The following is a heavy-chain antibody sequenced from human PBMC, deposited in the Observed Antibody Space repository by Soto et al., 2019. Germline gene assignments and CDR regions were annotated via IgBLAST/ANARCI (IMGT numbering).Heavy chain of an antibody. J-gene: IGHJ5*02. CDR1: GVSISSDY. Sequence: PSETLSLTCTVSGVSISSDYWSWIRQSPGKGLEWIGNIFYSGSPNYNPSLKSRVTISLDTSKNQISLRLNSVTAADTALYYCARVPGPWGQGTLVTVSS. CDR2: IFYSGSP. CDR3: ARVPGP. V-gene: IGHV4-59*12.